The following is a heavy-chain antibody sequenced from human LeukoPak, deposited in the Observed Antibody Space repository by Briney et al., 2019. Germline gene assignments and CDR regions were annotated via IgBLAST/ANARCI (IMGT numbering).Heavy chain of an antibody. J-gene: IGHJ4*02. CDR1: GYTFTSYG. CDR2: ISAYNGNT. V-gene: IGHV1-18*01. Sequence: ASVKVSCKASGYTFTSYGSSWVRQAPGQGLEGMGWISAYNGNTNYAKKLQGRVTMTTDTSTSTAYMELRSLRSDDTAVYYCARDSKVLLWFGGHDYWGQGTLVTVSS. CDR3: ARDSKVLLWFGGHDY. D-gene: IGHD3-10*01.